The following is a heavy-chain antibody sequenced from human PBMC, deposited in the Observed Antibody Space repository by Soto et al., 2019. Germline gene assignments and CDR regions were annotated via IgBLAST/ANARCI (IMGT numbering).Heavy chain of an antibody. D-gene: IGHD6-13*01. J-gene: IGHJ5*02. Sequence: GGSLRLSCAASGFTFSSYGMHWVRQAPGKGLEWVAVISYDGSNKYYADSVKGRFTISRDNSKNTLYLQMNSLRAEDTAVYYCAKDRLAGLAAAVINWLDPWGQGTLVTVSS. CDR1: GFTFSSYG. V-gene: IGHV3-30*18. CDR2: ISYDGSNK. CDR3: AKDRLAGLAAAVINWLDP.